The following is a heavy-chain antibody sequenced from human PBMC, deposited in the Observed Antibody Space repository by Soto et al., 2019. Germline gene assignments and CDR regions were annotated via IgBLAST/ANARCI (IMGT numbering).Heavy chain of an antibody. V-gene: IGHV4-61*01. CDR2: IYYSGST. CDR3: ARWGIAFDYYYGMDV. D-gene: IGHD6-13*01. CDR1: GGSVSSGSYY. J-gene: IGHJ6*02. Sequence: PSESLSLTCTVSGGSVSSGSYYWSWIRQPPGKGLEWIGYIYYSGSTNYNPSLKTRVTISVDTSKNQFSLKLSSVTAADTAVYYCARWGIAFDYYYGMDVWGQGTTVTVSS.